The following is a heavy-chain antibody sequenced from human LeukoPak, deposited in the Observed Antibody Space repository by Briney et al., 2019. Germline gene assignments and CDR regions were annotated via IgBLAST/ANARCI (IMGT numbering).Heavy chain of an antibody. V-gene: IGHV3-20*04. CDR1: GFTFDGYG. J-gene: IGHJ4*02. CDR2: INWNGGST. D-gene: IGHD3-10*01. CDR3: AREIHHGLDYYGSGSSNTAPDYFDY. Sequence: PGGSLRLSCAASGFTFDGYGMSWVRQAPGKGLEWVSGINWNGGSTGYADSVKGRFTISRDNGKKSVYLQMNSLRAEDTAVYYCAREIHHGLDYYGSGSSNTAPDYFDYWGQGTLVTVSS.